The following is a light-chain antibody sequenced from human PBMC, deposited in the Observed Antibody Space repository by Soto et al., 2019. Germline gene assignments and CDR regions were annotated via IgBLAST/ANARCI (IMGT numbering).Light chain of an antibody. CDR3: QSYDDSLSGYV. CDR1: SSTIGAGYD. Sequence: QSVLTQPPSVSGAPGQRVTISCTGISSTIGAGYDVHWYQQLPGTAPKLLIFGDSRRPSGVPDRFSGSKFGTSASLAITGLQAEDEADYYCQSYDDSLSGYVFGSGTKVSVL. CDR2: GDS. V-gene: IGLV1-40*01. J-gene: IGLJ1*01.